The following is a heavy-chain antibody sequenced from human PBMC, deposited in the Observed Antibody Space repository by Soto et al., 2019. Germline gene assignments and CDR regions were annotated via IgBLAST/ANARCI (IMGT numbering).Heavy chain of an antibody. CDR1: GFTFSSYA. J-gene: IGHJ6*02. CDR2: ISGSGGST. D-gene: IGHD2-2*01. CDR3: AKEGQVVVPAAADYYYYYGMDV. V-gene: IGHV3-23*01. Sequence: PGGSLRLSCAASGFTFSSYAMSWVRQAPGKGLEWVSAISGSGGSTYYADSVKGRFTISRDNSKNTLYLQMNSLRAEDTAVYYCAKEGQVVVPAAADYYYYYGMDVWGQGTTVTVSS.